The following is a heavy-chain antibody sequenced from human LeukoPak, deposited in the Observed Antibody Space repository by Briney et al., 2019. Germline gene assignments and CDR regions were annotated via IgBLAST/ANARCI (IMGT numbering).Heavy chain of an antibody. CDR3: TRDRYGDYQFDY. Sequence: SETLSLTCTVSGGSISSYYWSWIRQPPGKGLEWIGYISYSGNTKYNPSLKSRVTISADTSKNQFSLKVTSVTAADTAVYYCTRDRYGDYQFDYWGQGTLVTVSS. CDR1: GGSISSYY. V-gene: IGHV4-59*01. CDR2: ISYSGNT. J-gene: IGHJ4*02. D-gene: IGHD4-17*01.